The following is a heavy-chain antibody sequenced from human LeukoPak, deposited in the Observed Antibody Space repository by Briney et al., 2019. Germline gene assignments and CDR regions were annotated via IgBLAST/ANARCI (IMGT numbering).Heavy chain of an antibody. Sequence: GESRKISCKGSGYSFTSYWIGWVRQMPGKGLEWMGIIYPGDSDTRYSPPFQGQVTISADKSISTAYMQWSSLKASDTAMYYCARHANDYLLDYWGQGTLVTVSS. V-gene: IGHV5-51*01. CDR2: IYPGDSDT. CDR3: ARHANDYLLDY. CDR1: GYSFTSYW. J-gene: IGHJ4*02. D-gene: IGHD1-1*01.